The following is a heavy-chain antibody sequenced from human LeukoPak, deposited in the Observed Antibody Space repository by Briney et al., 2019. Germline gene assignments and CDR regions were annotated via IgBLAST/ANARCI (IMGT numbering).Heavy chain of an antibody. Sequence: ASVKVSCTASGYTFTSYAMHWVRQAPGQRLGWMGWINAGNGNTKYSQKFQGRVTITRDTSASTAYMELSSLRSEDTAVYYCARGSYYPYYFDYWGQGTLVTVSS. CDR1: GYTFTSYA. CDR3: ARGSYYPYYFDY. D-gene: IGHD3-10*01. V-gene: IGHV1-3*01. CDR2: INAGNGNT. J-gene: IGHJ4*02.